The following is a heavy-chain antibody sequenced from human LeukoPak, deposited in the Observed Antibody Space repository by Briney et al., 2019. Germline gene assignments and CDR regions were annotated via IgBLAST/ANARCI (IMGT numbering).Heavy chain of an antibody. J-gene: IGHJ4*02. CDR2: ISTDGGST. D-gene: IGHD5-18*01. V-gene: IGHV3-64D*09. CDR1: GFTFSTYS. Sequence: GGSLRLSCSASGFTFSTYSMHWVRQAPGMGLEFVSAISTDGGSTFYADSVKGRFTISRDNSKDTLYLQMSSLRAEDTAVYYCVKDSAYSYGYGPFDYWGQGTLVTVSS. CDR3: VKDSAYSYGYGPFDY.